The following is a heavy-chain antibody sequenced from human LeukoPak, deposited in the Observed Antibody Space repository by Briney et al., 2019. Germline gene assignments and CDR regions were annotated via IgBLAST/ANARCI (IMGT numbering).Heavy chain of an antibody. CDR2: IYYNGNT. V-gene: IGHV4-59*01. Sequence: KTSETLSLTCSVSDGSINSYYWNWIRRPPGKGLEWIGYIYYNGNTNYSPSLKSRVTMSVDTSKNLFSLKVSSVTAADTAVYYCARGRSNYYGMDVWDQGTTVTVSS. D-gene: IGHD1-26*01. J-gene: IGHJ6*02. CDR1: DGSINSYY. CDR3: ARGRSNYYGMDV.